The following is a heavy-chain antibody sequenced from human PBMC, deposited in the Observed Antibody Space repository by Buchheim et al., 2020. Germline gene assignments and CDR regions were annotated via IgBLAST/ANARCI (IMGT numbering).Heavy chain of an antibody. D-gene: IGHD2-15*01. CDR3: ARGCDCSGGSCYYYWYFDL. CDR1: GYTFTSYY. CDR2: ISPSGGST. J-gene: IGHJ2*01. Sequence: QVQLVQSGAEVKKPGASVKVSCKASGYTFTSYYMHWVRQAPGQGLKWMGVISPSGGSTNYAQKFQVRVTMTRDTSTSTVYMELSNVRSEDTSVYYCARGCDCSGGSCYYYWYFDLWGRGTL. V-gene: IGHV1-46*01.